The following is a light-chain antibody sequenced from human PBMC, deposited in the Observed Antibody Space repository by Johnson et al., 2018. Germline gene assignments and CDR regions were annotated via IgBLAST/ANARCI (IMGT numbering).Light chain of an antibody. J-gene: IGLJ1*01. V-gene: IGLV1-51*02. CDR1: SSNIGNNY. CDR2: ENN. Sequence: QSVLTQPPSLSAAPGQKVTISCSGSSSNIGNNYVSWYQQLPGTAPKLLIYENNKRPSGIPNRFSVSQSGTSATLGIPGLQTGDEPDCYCGTWDISLSVGKVFGTGNKVTVL. CDR3: GTWDISLSVGKV.